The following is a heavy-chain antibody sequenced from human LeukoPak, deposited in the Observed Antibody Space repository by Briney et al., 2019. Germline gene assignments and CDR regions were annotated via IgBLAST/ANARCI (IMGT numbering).Heavy chain of an antibody. CDR3: ARVRYYYGSGSYYTLDY. CDR1: GFTFSSYW. CDR2: IKQDGSEK. Sequence: PGGSLRLSCAASGFTFSSYWVSWVRQAPGKGLEWVANIKQDGSEKYYVDSVKGRFTISRDNAKNSLYLQMNSLRAEDTAVYYCARVRYYYGSGSYYTLDYWGQGTLVTVSS. J-gene: IGHJ4*02. D-gene: IGHD3-10*01. V-gene: IGHV3-7*01.